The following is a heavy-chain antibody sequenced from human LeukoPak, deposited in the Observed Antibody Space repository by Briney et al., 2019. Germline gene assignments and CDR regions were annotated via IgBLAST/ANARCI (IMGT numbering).Heavy chain of an antibody. CDR1: GFTFSTSP. D-gene: IGHD2-15*01. CDR3: ARGPGSGHYFDY. CDR2: ISSSSGTI. Sequence: GGSLRLSCAASGFTFSTSPMSWVRQAPGKGPEWVSYISSSSGTIYYADSVKGRFTISRDNAENSLYLQMNSLRAEDTAVYYCARGPGSGHYFDYWGQGTLVTVSS. J-gene: IGHJ4*02. V-gene: IGHV3-48*04.